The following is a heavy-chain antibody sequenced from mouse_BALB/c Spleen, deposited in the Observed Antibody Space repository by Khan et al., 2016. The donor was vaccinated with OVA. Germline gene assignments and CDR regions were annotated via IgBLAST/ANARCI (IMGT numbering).Heavy chain of an antibody. J-gene: IGHJ4*01. D-gene: IGHD1-1*01. Sequence: DLVKPGASVKLSCKASGYTFTSYWINWIKQRPGQGLEWIGRIAPGSGSSYYNGMFKGKATLTVDTSSSTAYIQLSSLSSEASDVYFCARENYYGSGRYAMDYWGQGTSVTVSS. CDR1: GYTFTSYW. CDR2: IAPGSGSS. V-gene: IGHV1S41*01. CDR3: ARENYYGSGRYAMDY.